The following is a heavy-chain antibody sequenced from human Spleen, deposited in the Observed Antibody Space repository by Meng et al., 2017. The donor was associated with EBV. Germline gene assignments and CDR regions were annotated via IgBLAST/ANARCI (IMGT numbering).Heavy chain of an antibody. D-gene: IGHD4-11*01. CDR3: ARERNVYDTTGYQI. V-gene: IGHV1-18*01. CDR2: ISGYDSET. Sequence: QVQLVQSGAEVKKPGASVKVSCKASGYTFTNYGITWVRQAPGQGLEWMGWISGYDSETNYAQKFQGRLTMTTDTSTTTAYMELRSLRSDDTAVYYCARERNVYDTTGYQIWGQGTLVTVSS. J-gene: IGHJ4*02. CDR1: GYTFTNYG.